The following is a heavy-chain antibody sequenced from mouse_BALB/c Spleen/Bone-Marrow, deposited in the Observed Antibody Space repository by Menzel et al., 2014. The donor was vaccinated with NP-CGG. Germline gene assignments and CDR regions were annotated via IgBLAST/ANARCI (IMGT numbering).Heavy chain of an antibody. CDR3: ARYYYAMDY. Sequence: VKLMESGAELARPGASVKLSCKASGYTFTSYWMQWVKRRPGQGLEWIGAIYPGDGDTRYTQKFKGKATLTADKSSSTAYMQLSSLASEDSAVYYCARYYYAMDYWGQGTSVTVSS. CDR2: IYPGDGDT. J-gene: IGHJ4*01. CDR1: GYTFTSYW. V-gene: IGHV1-87*01.